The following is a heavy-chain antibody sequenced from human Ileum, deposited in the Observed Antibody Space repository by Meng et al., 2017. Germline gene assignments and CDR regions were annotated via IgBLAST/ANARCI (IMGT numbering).Heavy chain of an antibody. CDR1: GGSISSGDYY. Sequence: QVQLQESGPGLGKPSQTLSPTGTGSGGSISSGDYYWSWIRQPPGKGLEWIGDIYYSGSTYYNPSLKSRLTISVDTSKNQFSLKLSSVTAADTAVYYCARDRDSSGYYPYWGQGTLVTVSS. V-gene: IGHV4-30-4*01. J-gene: IGHJ4*02. D-gene: IGHD3-22*01. CDR2: IYYSGST. CDR3: ARDRDSSGYYPY.